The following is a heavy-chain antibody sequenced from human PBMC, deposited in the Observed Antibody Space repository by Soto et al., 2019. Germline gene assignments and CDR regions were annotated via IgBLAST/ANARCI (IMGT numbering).Heavy chain of an antibody. J-gene: IGHJ4*02. D-gene: IGHD3-10*02. CDR2: SSNSGTYK. Sequence: GGSLRLSCVASGFTFSDYYMSWVRQAPGKGLEWLSYSSNSGTYKKYAGSVKGRFSISRDNAKNSLYLQINSLRGEDTAIYYCARSGDNYNVLDYWGQGTPVTVSS. CDR3: ARSGDNYNVLDY. V-gene: IGHV3-11*06. CDR1: GFTFSDYY.